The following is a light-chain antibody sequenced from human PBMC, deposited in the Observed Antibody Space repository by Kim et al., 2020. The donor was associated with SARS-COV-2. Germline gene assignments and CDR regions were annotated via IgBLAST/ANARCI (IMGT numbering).Light chain of an antibody. Sequence: SYELTQPPSVSVAPGKTARITCGGNNIGDKSVHWYQQKPGQAPVLVIYHNGDRPTVIPERFSGSNSGNTATLTISRVEAGDEADYYCQVWDSSTDHYVFGSGTKVTVL. V-gene: IGLV3-21*04. J-gene: IGLJ1*01. CDR1: NIGDKS. CDR3: QVWDSSTDHYV. CDR2: HNG.